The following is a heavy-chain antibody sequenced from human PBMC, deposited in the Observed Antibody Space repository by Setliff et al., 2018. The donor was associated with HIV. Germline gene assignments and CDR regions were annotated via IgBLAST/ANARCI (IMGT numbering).Heavy chain of an antibody. Sequence: ASVKVSCKASGYTFSSYGISWVRQAPGQGLEWVGWVSGYNGDTNYAQNLRGRVTVTTDTSATTAYMELRSLTSDDTAMYYCARDPPGNPWFFDYWGPGTLVTVSS. J-gene: IGHJ4*02. CDR1: GYTFSSYG. D-gene: IGHD3-22*01. V-gene: IGHV1-18*01. CDR3: ARDPPGNPWFFDY. CDR2: VSGYNGDT.